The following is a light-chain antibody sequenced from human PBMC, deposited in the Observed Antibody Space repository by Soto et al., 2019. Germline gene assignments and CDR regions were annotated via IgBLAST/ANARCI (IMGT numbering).Light chain of an antibody. CDR1: SGDVGGYNY. V-gene: IGLV2-14*01. CDR3: SSYTIRSTLV. J-gene: IGLJ1*01. CDR2: EVS. Sequence: QSALTQPASVSGSPGQSITISCTGSSGDVGGYNYVSWYQQHPGKAPKLMIYEVSNRPSGVSNRFSGSKSGYTASLTISGLQAEDEADYYCSSYTIRSTLVFGTGTKSPS.